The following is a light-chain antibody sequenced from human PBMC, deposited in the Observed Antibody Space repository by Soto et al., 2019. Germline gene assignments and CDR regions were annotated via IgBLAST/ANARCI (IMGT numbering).Light chain of an antibody. CDR3: QQYNHWPPNT. CDR2: GAS. Sequence: EIVLTQSPGTLSLSPGERATLSCTATQSVGRSYLAWYQQKPGQAPRLLIYGASTRATGIPARFSGSGSGAEFTLTISSLQSEDFAVYYCQQYNHWPPNTFGQGTRLEIK. V-gene: IGKV3-15*01. J-gene: IGKJ5*01. CDR1: QSVGRSY.